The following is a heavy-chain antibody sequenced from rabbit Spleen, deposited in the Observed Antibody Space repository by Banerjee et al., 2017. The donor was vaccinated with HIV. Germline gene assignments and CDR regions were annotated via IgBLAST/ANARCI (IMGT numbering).Heavy chain of an antibody. Sequence: HLKESGGGLVQPGGSLKLSCKASGFDFNSYYMSWVRQAPGKGLEWIGYIDPLFGSAYYASWVNGRFSISRENTQNTVSLQLNSLTAADTATYFCARGGGLWGPGTLVTVS. J-gene: IGHJ6*01. V-gene: IGHV1S7*01. CDR1: GFDFNSYY. CDR3: ARGGGL. CDR2: IDPLFGSA.